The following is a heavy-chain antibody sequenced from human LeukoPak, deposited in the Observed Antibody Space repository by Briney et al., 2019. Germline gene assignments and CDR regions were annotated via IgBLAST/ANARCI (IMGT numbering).Heavy chain of an antibody. D-gene: IGHD5-18*01. Sequence: PGGSLRLSCAASGFTFSSYAMSWVRQAPGKGLEWVSVIYSGGSTYYADSVKGRFTISRDNSKNTLYLQMNSLRAEDTAVYYCAKVLLDTARVFDYWGQGTLVTVSS. J-gene: IGHJ4*02. V-gene: IGHV3-23*03. CDR1: GFTFSSYA. CDR3: AKVLLDTARVFDY. CDR2: IYSGGST.